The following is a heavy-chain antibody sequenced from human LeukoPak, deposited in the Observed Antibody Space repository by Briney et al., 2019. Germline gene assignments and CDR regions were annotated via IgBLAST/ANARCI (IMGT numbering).Heavy chain of an antibody. CDR2: IYYSGST. CDR1: GGSISSYY. CDR3: AITHDSSGYYGGAFDI. J-gene: IGHJ3*02. V-gene: IGHV4-59*01. Sequence: SPTLSLTCTVSGGSISSYYWSWIRQPPGKGLEWIGYIYYSGSTNYNPSLKSRVTISVDTSKNQFSLKLSSVTAADTAVYYCAITHDSSGYYGGAFDIWGQGTMVTVSS. D-gene: IGHD3-22*01.